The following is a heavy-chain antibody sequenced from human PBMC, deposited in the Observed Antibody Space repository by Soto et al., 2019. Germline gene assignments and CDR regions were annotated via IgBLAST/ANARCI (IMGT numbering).Heavy chain of an antibody. Sequence: ASVKVSCKVSGYTLTELSMHWVRQAPGKGLEWMGGFDPEDGETIYAQKFQGRVTMTEDTSTDTAYMELSSLRSEDTAVYYCATFTGYCSSTSCYGVLYYYGMDVWGQGTTVTLCS. D-gene: IGHD2-2*01. CDR3: ATFTGYCSSTSCYGVLYYYGMDV. J-gene: IGHJ6*02. CDR1: GYTLTELS. V-gene: IGHV1-24*01. CDR2: FDPEDGET.